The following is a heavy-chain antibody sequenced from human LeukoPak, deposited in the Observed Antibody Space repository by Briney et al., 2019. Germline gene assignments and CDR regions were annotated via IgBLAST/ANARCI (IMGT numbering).Heavy chain of an antibody. CDR1: GFTFSSYW. J-gene: IGHJ4*02. V-gene: IGHV3-74*01. CDR2: INSDGSST. D-gene: IGHD5-18*01. CDR3: ASGNYGYVDY. Sequence: GGSLRLSCAASGFTFSSYWMLWVRHAPGKGLVWVSRINSDGSSTSYADSVKGRFTISRDNAKNTLYLQMNSLRAEDTAVYYCASGNYGYVDYWGQGTLVTVSS.